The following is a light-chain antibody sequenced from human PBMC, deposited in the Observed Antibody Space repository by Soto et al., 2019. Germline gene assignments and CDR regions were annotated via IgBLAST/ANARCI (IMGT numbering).Light chain of an antibody. J-gene: IGKJ1*01. Sequence: ELVFTQSPGTLSLSPGERATLSCRASQSVSSSYLAWYQQKPGQAPRLLIYGASSRATGIPDRFSGSESGTNFPLTIRGREPEVLAVYYCQKYGSPPTSAQGT. CDR2: GAS. V-gene: IGKV3-20*01. CDR1: QSVSSSY. CDR3: QKYGSPPT.